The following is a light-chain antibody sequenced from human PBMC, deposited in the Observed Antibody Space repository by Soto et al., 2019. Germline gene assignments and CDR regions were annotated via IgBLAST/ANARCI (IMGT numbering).Light chain of an antibody. CDR1: SSDVGGYDY. CDR2: EVT. Sequence: QSALTQPASVSGSPGQSITISCSGTSSDVGGYDYVSWYQQHPGKAPKLMIYEVTNRPSGVSNRFSGSKSGNTASLTISGLQAEDEADYYCTSYRSPSAVVFGGGTKVTVL. J-gene: IGLJ2*01. V-gene: IGLV2-14*01. CDR3: TSYRSPSAVV.